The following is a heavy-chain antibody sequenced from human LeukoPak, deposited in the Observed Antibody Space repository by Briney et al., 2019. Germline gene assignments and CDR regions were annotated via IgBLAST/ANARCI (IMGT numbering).Heavy chain of an antibody. CDR2: IYYSGST. D-gene: IGHD2-15*01. CDR1: GGSVSSYY. V-gene: IGHV4-59*02. J-gene: IGHJ4*02. Sequence: SETLSLTCTVSGGSVSSYYWSWIRQPPGKGLEWIGYIYYSGSTNYNPSLKSRVTISVDTSKNQFSLKLSSVTAADTAVYYCARLDCSGGSCYSYFDYWGQGTLVTVPS. CDR3: ARLDCSGGSCYSYFDY.